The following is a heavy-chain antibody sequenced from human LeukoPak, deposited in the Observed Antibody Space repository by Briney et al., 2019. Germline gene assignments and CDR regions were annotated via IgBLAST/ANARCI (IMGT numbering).Heavy chain of an antibody. CDR3: AKWGDYDVLTGYYVSDF. J-gene: IGHJ4*02. CDR2: ISGRSDNT. D-gene: IGHD3-9*01. V-gene: IGHV3-23*01. CDR1: GFIFSNYA. Sequence: GASLRLSCAASGFIFSNYAMYWVRQAPGKGLEWVSAISGRSDNTYYADSVKGRFTLSRDSSKNTLYLQMNSLRADDTAVYYCAKWGDYDVLTGYYVSDFWGQGPLVTVSS.